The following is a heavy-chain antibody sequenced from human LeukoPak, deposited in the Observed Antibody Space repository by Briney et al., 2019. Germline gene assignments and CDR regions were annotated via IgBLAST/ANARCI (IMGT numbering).Heavy chain of an antibody. Sequence: SETLSLTCTVSGGSISIGDYYGSSICQPPGKGLEWIGYIYYSGSTYYNPSLKSRVTISVGTSKNQFSLELSSVTAADTAVYYCARGLLWFGELSEWFDPWGQGTLVTVSS. CDR2: IYYSGST. V-gene: IGHV4-30-4*01. J-gene: IGHJ5*02. CDR1: GGSISIGDYY. D-gene: IGHD3-10*01. CDR3: ARGLLWFGELSEWFDP.